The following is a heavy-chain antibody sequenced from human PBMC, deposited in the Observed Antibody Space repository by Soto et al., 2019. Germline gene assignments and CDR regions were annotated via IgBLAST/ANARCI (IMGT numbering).Heavy chain of an antibody. CDR1: GGSISSSSYY. CDR3: ARAQGNYYYYGMNV. CDR2: IYYSGRT. Sequence: SETLSLTCTVSGGSISSSSYYWGWIRQPPGKGLEWIGSIYYSGRTYYNPSLKSRITISVDTSKNQFSPKLSSVTAADTAVYYCARAQGNYYYYGMNVWGQGTTVT. V-gene: IGHV4-39*01. J-gene: IGHJ6*02.